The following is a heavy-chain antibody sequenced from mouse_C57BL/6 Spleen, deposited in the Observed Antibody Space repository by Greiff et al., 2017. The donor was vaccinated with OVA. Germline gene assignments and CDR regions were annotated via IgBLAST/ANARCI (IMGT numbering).Heavy chain of an antibody. CDR2: INPGSGGT. D-gene: IGHD1-2*01. CDR3: ARSASKGNFDV. V-gene: IGHV1-54*01. Sequence: QVQLQQSGAELVRPGTSVKVSCKASGYAFTNYLIEWVKQRPGQGLEWIGVINPGSGGTNYNEKFKGKATLTADKSSSTAYMQLSSLTSEDSAVYFCARSASKGNFDVWGTGTTVTVSS. J-gene: IGHJ1*03. CDR1: GYAFTNYL.